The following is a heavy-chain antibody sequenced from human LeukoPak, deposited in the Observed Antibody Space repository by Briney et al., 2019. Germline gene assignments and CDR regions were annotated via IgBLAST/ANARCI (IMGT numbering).Heavy chain of an antibody. CDR3: ARNMVSVATAWD. Sequence: PGGSLRLSCAASGFTFSSYWMHWVRQAPGKGLVWVSRINSDGSSTSYADSVKGRFTISRDNAKNTLYLQMNSLRAEDTAVYYCARNMVSVATAWDWGQGTLVTVSS. V-gene: IGHV3-74*01. CDR2: INSDGSST. D-gene: IGHD5-12*01. CDR1: GFTFSSYW. J-gene: IGHJ4*02.